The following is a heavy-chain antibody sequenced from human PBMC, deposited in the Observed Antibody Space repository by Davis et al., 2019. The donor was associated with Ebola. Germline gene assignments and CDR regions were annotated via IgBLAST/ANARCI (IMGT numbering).Heavy chain of an antibody. V-gene: IGHV4-59*08. Sequence: SETLSLTCTVSGGSISSSYWSWFRQPPGKGLEWVGYISYSGSSNHNPSLKSRVTMSVDTSKKQVSLKVRSVTAADTAVYYCARHRGDVVFGPYDYWGQGTLVTVSS. CDR3: ARHRGDVVFGPYDY. J-gene: IGHJ4*02. D-gene: IGHD3-16*01. CDR1: GGSISSSY. CDR2: ISYSGSS.